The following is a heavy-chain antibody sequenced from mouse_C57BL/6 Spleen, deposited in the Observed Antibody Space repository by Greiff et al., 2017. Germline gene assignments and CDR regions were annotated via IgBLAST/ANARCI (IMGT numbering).Heavy chain of an antibody. Sequence: QVQLQQPGAELVMPGASVKLSCKASGYTFTSYWMHWVKQRPGQGLAWIGEIDPSDSYTNYNQQFKVKSTLTVDKSSSTAYMQLSSLTSEDSAVYDCARAGDYDGGAWFAYWGQGTLVTVSA. CDR1: GYTFTSYW. D-gene: IGHD2-4*01. J-gene: IGHJ3*01. CDR3: ARAGDYDGGAWFAY. CDR2: IDPSDSYT. V-gene: IGHV1-69*01.